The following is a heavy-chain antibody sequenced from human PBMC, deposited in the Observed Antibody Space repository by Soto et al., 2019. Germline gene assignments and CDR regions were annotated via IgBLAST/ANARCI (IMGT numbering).Heavy chain of an antibody. J-gene: IGHJ4*02. CDR2: INHSGST. D-gene: IGHD6-19*01. CDR3: ARGRFSSGWYGGERGFDY. CDR1: GGSFSGYY. Sequence: PSETLSLTCAVYGGSFSGYYWSWIRQPPGKGLEWIGEINHSGSTKYNPSLKSRVTISVDTSKNQFSLKLSSVTAADTAVYYCARGRFSSGWYGGERGFDYWGQGTLVTVSS. V-gene: IGHV4-34*01.